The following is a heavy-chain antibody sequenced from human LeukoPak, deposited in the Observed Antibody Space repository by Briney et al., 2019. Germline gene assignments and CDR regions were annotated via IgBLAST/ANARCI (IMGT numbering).Heavy chain of an antibody. V-gene: IGHV3-30*18. CDR1: GFTFSSYG. CDR2: ISYDGSNK. D-gene: IGHD3-10*01. Sequence: GGSLRLSCAASGFTFSSYGMHWVRQAPGKGLEWVAVISYDGSNKYYADSVKGRFTISRDNSKNTLYLQMNSLRAEDTAVYYCAKKGKLLFDYWGQGTLVTVSS. J-gene: IGHJ4*02. CDR3: AKKGKLLFDY.